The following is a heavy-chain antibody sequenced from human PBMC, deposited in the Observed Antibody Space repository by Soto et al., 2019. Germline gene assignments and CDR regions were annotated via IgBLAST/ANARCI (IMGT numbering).Heavy chain of an antibody. V-gene: IGHV3-23*01. J-gene: IGHJ4*02. CDR2: ISGSGGST. CDR1: GFTFSSYA. Sequence: EVQLLESGGGLVQPGGSLRLSCAASGFTFSSYAMSWVRQAPGKGLEWVSAISGSGGSTYYADSVKGRFTISRDNSKKTRYLKRNSLRAGDTAVYYCGTPNRGGGQGTLVTVSS. CDR3: GTPNRG. D-gene: IGHD3-10*01.